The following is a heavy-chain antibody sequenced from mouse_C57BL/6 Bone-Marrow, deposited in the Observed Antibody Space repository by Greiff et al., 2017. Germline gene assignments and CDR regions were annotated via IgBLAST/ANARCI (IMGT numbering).Heavy chain of an antibody. D-gene: IGHD1-1*01. V-gene: IGHV1-53*01. CDR2: INPSNGDT. CDR1: GYTFTSYW. CDR3: ASSGSSYWYFDV. J-gene: IGHJ1*03. Sequence: QVQLQQPGTELVKPGASVKLSCKASGYTFTSYWMHWVKQRPGQGLEWIGNINPSNGDTNYNEKFKSKATLTVDKSSSTAYMQLSSLTSEDSAVYYCASSGSSYWYFDVWGTGTTVTVSS.